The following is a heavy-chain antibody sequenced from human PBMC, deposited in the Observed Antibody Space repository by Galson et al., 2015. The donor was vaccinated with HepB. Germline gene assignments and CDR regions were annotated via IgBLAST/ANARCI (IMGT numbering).Heavy chain of an antibody. V-gene: IGHV3-21*01. D-gene: IGHD3-16*02. CDR2: ISSSSSYI. CDR3: ARDKPPLSGTHFDY. Sequence: SLRLSCAASGFTFSSYSMNWVRQAPGKGLEWVSSISSSSSYIYYADSVKGRFTISRDNAKNSLYLQMNSLRAEDTAVYYCARDKPPLSGTHFDYWGQGTLVTVSS. J-gene: IGHJ4*02. CDR1: GFTFSSYS.